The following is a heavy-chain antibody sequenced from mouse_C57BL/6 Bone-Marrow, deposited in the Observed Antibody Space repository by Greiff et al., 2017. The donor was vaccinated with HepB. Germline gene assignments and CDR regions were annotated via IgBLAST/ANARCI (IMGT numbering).Heavy chain of an antibody. Sequence: VQLKQSGPELVKPGASVKIPCKASGYTFTDYNMDWVKQSHGKSLEWIGDINPNNGGTIYNQKFKGKATLTVDKSSSTAYMELRSLPSEDTAVYYCARSERLRRGYYYAMDYWGQGTSVTVSS. CDR1: GYTFTDYN. CDR2: INPNNGGT. V-gene: IGHV1-18*01. D-gene: IGHD2-12*01. J-gene: IGHJ4*01. CDR3: ARSERLRRGYYYAMDY.